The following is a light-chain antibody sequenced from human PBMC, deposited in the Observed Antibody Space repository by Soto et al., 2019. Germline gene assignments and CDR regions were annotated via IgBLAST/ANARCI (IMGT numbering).Light chain of an antibody. CDR2: DVT. V-gene: IGLV2-14*01. CDR1: GSDVGGYNY. J-gene: IGLJ1*01. CDR3: SSYTSTSTYV. Sequence: QSALTQPASVSGSPGQSITISCTGTGSDVGGYNYVSWYQQHPGKAPKFMIYDVTNRPSGVSNRFSGSKSGNTASLTISGLQAEDEADYYCSSYTSTSTYVFGTGPKVNVL.